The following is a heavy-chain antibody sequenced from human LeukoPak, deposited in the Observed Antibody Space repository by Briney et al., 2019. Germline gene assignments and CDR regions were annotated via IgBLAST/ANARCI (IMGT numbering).Heavy chain of an antibody. J-gene: IGHJ6*03. D-gene: IGHD1-14*01. CDR3: ARIRVSGPGMYYMDV. CDR1: GDSISSGGYY. V-gene: IGHV4-31*03. Sequence: PSETLSLTCTVSGDSISSGGYYWSWIRQHPGKGLEWIGYIYYSGSTYYNPSLKSRVSISVDRSKNQFSLKLSSVTAADTAVYYCARIRVSGPGMYYMDVWGKGTTVTVSS. CDR2: IYYSGST.